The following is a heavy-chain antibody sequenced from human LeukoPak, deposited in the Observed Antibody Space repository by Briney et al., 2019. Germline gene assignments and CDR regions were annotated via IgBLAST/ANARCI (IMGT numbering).Heavy chain of an antibody. CDR1: GYTFTSYY. Sequence: ASVKVSCKASGYTFTSYYMHWVRQAPGQGLEWVGIINTSGGSTSYAQKFQGRVTMTRDTSTSTVYMELSSLRSEDTAVYYCARGNYYGSGSYYESDYWGQGTLVTVSS. D-gene: IGHD3-10*01. J-gene: IGHJ4*02. CDR2: INTSGGST. CDR3: ARGNYYGSGSYYESDY. V-gene: IGHV1-46*01.